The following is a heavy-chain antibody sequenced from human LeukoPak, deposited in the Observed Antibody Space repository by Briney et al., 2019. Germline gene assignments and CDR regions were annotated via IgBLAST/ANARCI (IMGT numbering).Heavy chain of an antibody. Sequence: GGSLRLSCAASGFPFSSYGMHWVRQAPGKGLEWVAVISYDGSNKYYADSVKGRFTISRDNSKNTLYLQMNSLRAEDTAVYYCAKDPTIVVPDAFDIWGQGTMVTVSS. J-gene: IGHJ3*02. D-gene: IGHD2-15*01. CDR3: AKDPTIVVPDAFDI. CDR1: GFPFSSYG. V-gene: IGHV3-30*18. CDR2: ISYDGSNK.